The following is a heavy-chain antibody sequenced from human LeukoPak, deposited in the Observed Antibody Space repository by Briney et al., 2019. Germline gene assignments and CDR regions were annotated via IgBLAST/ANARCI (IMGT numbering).Heavy chain of an antibody. D-gene: IGHD1-26*01. CDR1: GGFISSSNW. J-gene: IGHJ6*03. V-gene: IGHV4-4*02. CDR2: IYHSGST. Sequence: SETLSLTCAVSGGFISSSNWWSWVRQPPGKGLEWIGEIYHSGSTNYNPSLKSRVTISVDKSKNQFSLKLSSVTAADTAVYYCARHFSVGYYYYYYYMDVWGKGTTVTVSS. CDR3: ARHFSVGYYYYYYYMDV.